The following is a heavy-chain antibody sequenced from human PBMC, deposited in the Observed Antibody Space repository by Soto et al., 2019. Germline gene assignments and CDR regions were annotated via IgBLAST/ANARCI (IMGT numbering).Heavy chain of an antibody. Sequence: EVQLLESGGGLVQPGGSLRLSCAASGFTFSNYAMKWVRQAPGKGLEWVSVIGSGGDGIHYADSVEGRFTIARDNSKNAVRLQRRSLRAEDTAVYYCATYGQHLMDYWGQGTLVTVSS. CDR2: IGSGGDGI. CDR1: GFTFSNYA. V-gene: IGHV3-23*01. CDR3: ATYGQHLMDY. D-gene: IGHD4-17*01. J-gene: IGHJ4*02.